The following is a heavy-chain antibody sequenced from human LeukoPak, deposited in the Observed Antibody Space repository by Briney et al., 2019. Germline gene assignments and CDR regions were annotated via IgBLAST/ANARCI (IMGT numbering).Heavy chain of an antibody. CDR1: GGSISSGGYY. D-gene: IGHD4-11*01. CDR2: IYYSGST. J-gene: IGHJ5*02. V-gene: IGHV4-31*03. Sequence: SATLSLTCTVSGGSISSGGYYWSWIRQHPGKGLEWIGYIYYSGSTYYNPSLKSRVTISVDTSKNQFSLKLSSVTAADTAVYYCARAPLQGFDPWGQGTLVTVSS. CDR3: ARAPLQGFDP.